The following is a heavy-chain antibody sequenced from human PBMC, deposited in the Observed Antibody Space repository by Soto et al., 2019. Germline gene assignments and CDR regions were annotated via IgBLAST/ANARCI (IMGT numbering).Heavy chain of an antibody. CDR2: ISAYNGNT. Sequence: ASVKVSCKASGYTFTSDGISWVRQAPGQGLEWMGWISAYNGNTNYAQKLQGRVTMTTDTSTSTAYMELRSLRSDDTAVYYCARDDRIAAASSWFDPWGQGTLVTVSS. J-gene: IGHJ5*02. CDR3: ARDDRIAAASSWFDP. D-gene: IGHD6-13*01. CDR1: GYTFTSDG. V-gene: IGHV1-18*04.